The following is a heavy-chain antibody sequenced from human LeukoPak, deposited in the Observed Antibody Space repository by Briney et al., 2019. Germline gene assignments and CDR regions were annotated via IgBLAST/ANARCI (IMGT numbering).Heavy chain of an antibody. D-gene: IGHD5-18*01. CDR1: GFTFGSHA. V-gene: IGHV3-23*01. CDR2: IFGSGGSP. J-gene: IGHJ4*02. Sequence: GGSLRLSCEASGFTFGSHAMYWVRQASGKGLEWVAGIFGSGGSPHYADPVKGRFTISRDNSRNTVYLQINSLRAEDTAVYYCGKTTVGYSSGQKPAWPVDYWGQGTLVTVSS. CDR3: GKTTVGYSSGQKPAWPVDY.